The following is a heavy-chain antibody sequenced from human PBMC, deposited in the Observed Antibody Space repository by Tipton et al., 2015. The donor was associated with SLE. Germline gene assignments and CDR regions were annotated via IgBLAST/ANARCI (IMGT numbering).Heavy chain of an antibody. D-gene: IGHD1-14*01. V-gene: IGHV1-18*01. Sequence: KLQGRVTMTTDTSTSTAYMELRSLRSDDTAVYYCARGDRRLFQHWGQGTLVTVSS. CDR3: ARGDRRLFQH. J-gene: IGHJ1*01.